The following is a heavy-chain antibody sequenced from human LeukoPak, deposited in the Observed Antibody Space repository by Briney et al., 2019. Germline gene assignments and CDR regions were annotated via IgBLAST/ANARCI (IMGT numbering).Heavy chain of an antibody. CDR3: ARGGYYYDSSGYSHLPDY. Sequence: SVKVSCKASGYTFTSYGISWVRQAPGQGLEWMGGIIPIVGTTNYAQMFQGRVTITADESTSTAYMELSSLRSEDTAVYYCARGGYYYDSSGYSHLPDYWGQGTLVTVAS. CDR2: IIPIVGTT. CDR1: GYTFTSYG. D-gene: IGHD3-22*01. V-gene: IGHV1-69*13. J-gene: IGHJ4*02.